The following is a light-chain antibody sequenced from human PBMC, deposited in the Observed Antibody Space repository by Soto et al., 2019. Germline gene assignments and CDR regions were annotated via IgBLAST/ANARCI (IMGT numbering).Light chain of an antibody. Sequence: DIQLTQSPFFLSASVGDRVTISCRASQAIYSYLAWYQQKPGKAPKLLIFGASKLQSGVPSRFSGSGSGTEFTLTISSLQPEVFATYYCQQLNSHPRTFGQGTKLEI. CDR3: QQLNSHPRT. J-gene: IGKJ2*01. V-gene: IGKV1-9*01. CDR2: GAS. CDR1: QAIYSY.